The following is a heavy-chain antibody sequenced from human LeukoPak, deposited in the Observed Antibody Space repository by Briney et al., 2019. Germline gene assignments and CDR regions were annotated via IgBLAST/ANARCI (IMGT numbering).Heavy chain of an antibody. CDR1: GFTFSSYS. V-gene: IGHV3-48*02. J-gene: IGHJ6*02. D-gene: IGHD3-3*01. CDR3: ARDQYYDFWSGQYYYGMDV. CDR2: ISSSSSTI. Sequence: PGGSLRLSCAASGFTFSSYSMTWVRQAPGKGLEWVSYISSSSSTIYYADSVKGRFTISRDNAKNSLYLQMNSLRDEDTAVYYCARDQYYDFWSGQYYYGMDVWGQGTTVTVSS.